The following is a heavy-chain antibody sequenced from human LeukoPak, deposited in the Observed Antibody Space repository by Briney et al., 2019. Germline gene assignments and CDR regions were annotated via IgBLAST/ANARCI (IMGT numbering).Heavy chain of an antibody. V-gene: IGHV3-23*01. CDR2: ISDSGDST. Sequence: GGSLRLSCAASGFPFSGFAMSWVRQAPGKGLEWVSSISDSGDSTYYADSVRGRFTISRDNSKDTLYVQMNSLRAEDAAVYYCAKSHSVVRRGYFDSWGQGTLVTVSS. CDR1: GFPFSGFA. J-gene: IGHJ4*02. D-gene: IGHD2-15*01. CDR3: AKSHSVVRRGYFDS.